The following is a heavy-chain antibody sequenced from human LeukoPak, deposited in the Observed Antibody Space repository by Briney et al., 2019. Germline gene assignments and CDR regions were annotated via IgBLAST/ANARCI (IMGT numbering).Heavy chain of an antibody. J-gene: IGHJ4*02. CDR1: AFTFSTYW. CDR3: ARALVGATGY. CDR2: IKQDGSEK. V-gene: IGHV3-7*02. Sequence: GGSLRLSCAASAFTFSTYWMSWVRQAPGKGLEWVANIKQDGSEKYYVDSVKGRFTISRDNAKNSLYLQMNSLRAEDTAVYYCARALVGATGYWGQGTLVTVSS. D-gene: IGHD1-26*01.